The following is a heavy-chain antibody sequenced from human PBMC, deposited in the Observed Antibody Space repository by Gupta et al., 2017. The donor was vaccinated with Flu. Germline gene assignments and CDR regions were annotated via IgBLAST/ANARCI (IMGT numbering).Heavy chain of an antibody. V-gene: IGHV3-74*03. D-gene: IGHD4-17*01. J-gene: IGHJ4*02. CDR1: GFTFSRSY. Sequence: AASGFTFSRSYLQWVRQAPGKGLVWVSRINPDGSSTTYAESVKGRFTISRDNAKNTLYLQMNSLGDDDTAVYYCATVTSGCWGQGTLVTVSS. CDR2: INPDGSST. CDR3: ATVTSGC.